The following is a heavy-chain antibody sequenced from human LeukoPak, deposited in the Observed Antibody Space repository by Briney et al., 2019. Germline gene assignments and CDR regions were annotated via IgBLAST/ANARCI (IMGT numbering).Heavy chain of an antibody. D-gene: IGHD5-18*01. Sequence: GGSLRLSCAASGFTFSTYSMNWVRQSPGKGLEWVSSISSSSSYIYYADSVKGRFTISRDNAKNSLYLQMNSLRAEDTAVYYRARSLGYTSGYTNDAFDIWGQGTMVTVSS. J-gene: IGHJ3*02. CDR2: ISSSSSYI. V-gene: IGHV3-21*01. CDR3: ARSLGYTSGYTNDAFDI. CDR1: GFTFSTYS.